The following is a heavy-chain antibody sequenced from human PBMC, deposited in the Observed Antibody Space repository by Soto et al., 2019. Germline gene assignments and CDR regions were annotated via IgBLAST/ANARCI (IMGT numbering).Heavy chain of an antibody. V-gene: IGHV1-2*04. CDR3: AMGLEYDILNGYMGPFDY. CDR1: GYTFTGYY. D-gene: IGHD3-9*01. Sequence: ASVKVSCKASGYTFTGYYMHWVRQAPVQVLELMGWMSPKIFGTNYAQKFQGWFTMTMDTSIITAYMELSRLRSDDRCVYYCAMGLEYDILNGYMGPFDYWGQGTLVTVSS. CDR2: MSPKIFGT. J-gene: IGHJ4*02.